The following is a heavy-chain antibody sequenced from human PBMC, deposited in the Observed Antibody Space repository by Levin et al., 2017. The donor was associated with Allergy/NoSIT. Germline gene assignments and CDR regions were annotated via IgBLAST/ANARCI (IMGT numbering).Heavy chain of an antibody. CDR2: IYSGGST. V-gene: IGHV3-53*01. Sequence: GGSLRLSCAASGFTVSSNYMSWVRQAPGKGLEWVSVIYSGGSTYYADSVKGRFTISRDNSKNTLYLQMNSLRAEDTAVYYCARDYVVVTTGYDAFDIWGQGTMVTVSS. D-gene: IGHD2-21*02. CDR1: GFTVSSNY. J-gene: IGHJ3*02. CDR3: ARDYVVVTTGYDAFDI.